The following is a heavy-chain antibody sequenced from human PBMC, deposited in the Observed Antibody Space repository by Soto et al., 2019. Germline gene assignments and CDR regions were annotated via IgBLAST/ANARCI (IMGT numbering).Heavy chain of an antibody. D-gene: IGHD3-3*01. CDR1: GFTFSSYG. J-gene: IGHJ6*02. Sequence: GSLRLSCAASGFTFSSYGMHWVRQAPGKGLEWVAVISYDGSNKYYADSVKGRFTISRDNSKNTLYLQMNSLRAEDTAVYYCAKVILEWLAGGMDVWGQGTTVTVSS. V-gene: IGHV3-30*18. CDR3: AKVILEWLAGGMDV. CDR2: ISYDGSNK.